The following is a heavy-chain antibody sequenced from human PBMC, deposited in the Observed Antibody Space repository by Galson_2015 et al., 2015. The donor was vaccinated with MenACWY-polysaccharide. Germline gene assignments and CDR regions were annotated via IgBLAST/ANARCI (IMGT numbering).Heavy chain of an antibody. J-gene: IGHJ4*02. CDR3: VRGFYDILTRYPKNFDY. D-gene: IGHD3-9*01. Sequence: LSLTCTVSGASISHNDNYWSWIRRPPGKGLEWIGYIHFTGRTFFNPSLKSRLTISVDTSKNQFSLKLTSVTAADTAIYYCVRGFYDILTRYPKNFDYWGQGTLVTVSS. CDR2: IHFTGRT. V-gene: IGHV4-30-4*08. CDR1: GASISHNDNY.